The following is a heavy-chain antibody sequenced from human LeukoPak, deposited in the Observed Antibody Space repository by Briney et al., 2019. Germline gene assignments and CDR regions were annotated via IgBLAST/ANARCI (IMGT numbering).Heavy chain of an antibody. Sequence: SETLSLTCAVYGGSFSGYYWSWIRQPPGKGLEWIGEINHSGSTNYNPSLKSRVTISVDTSKNQFSLKLSSVTAADTAVYYCARFAGGYYTTYFDYWGQGTLVTVSS. CDR3: ARFAGGYYTTYFDY. CDR1: GGSFSGYY. V-gene: IGHV4-34*01. D-gene: IGHD3-3*01. J-gene: IGHJ4*02. CDR2: INHSGST.